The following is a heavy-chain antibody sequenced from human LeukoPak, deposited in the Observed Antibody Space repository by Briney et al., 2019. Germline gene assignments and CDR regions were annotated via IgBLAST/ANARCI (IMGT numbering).Heavy chain of an antibody. CDR3: ARWRGLGYGLGS. Sequence: PSETLSLTCTVPGGSISSYYWSWIRQPPGKGLEWIGYIYYSGSTNYNPSLKSRVTISVDTSKNHFSLKLSSVTAADPAVYHCARWRGLGYGLGSWGKGTLATVS. J-gene: IGHJ4*02. V-gene: IGHV4-59*01. CDR1: GGSISSYY. D-gene: IGHD3-10*01. CDR2: IYYSGST.